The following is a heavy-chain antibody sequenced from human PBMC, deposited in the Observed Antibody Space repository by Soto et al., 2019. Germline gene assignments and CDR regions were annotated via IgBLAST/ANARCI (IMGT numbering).Heavy chain of an antibody. CDR2: INSDGSST. D-gene: IGHD2-15*01. Sequence: EVQLVESGGGLVQPGGSLRLSCAASGFTFSSYWMHWVRQAPGKGLVWVSRINSDGSSTSYADSVKGRFTISRDNAKNTLYLQMNSLRAEDTAVYYCAREACSGGSCFYFGPDYRGQGTLVTVSS. CDR1: GFTFSSYW. J-gene: IGHJ4*02. V-gene: IGHV3-74*01. CDR3: AREACSGGSCFYFGPDY.